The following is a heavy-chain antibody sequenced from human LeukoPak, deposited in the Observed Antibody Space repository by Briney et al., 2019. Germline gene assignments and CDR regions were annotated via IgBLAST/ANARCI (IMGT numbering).Heavy chain of an antibody. CDR3: ARNVAITGTCDY. CDR1: GYTFTGYY. V-gene: IGHV1-2*02. Sequence: EASVKVSCKASGYTFTGYYMHWVRQAPGQGLEWMGWINPNSGGTNYAEKFQGRVTMTRDTSISTAYMELSRLRSDDTAVYYCARNVAITGTCDYWGQGTLVTVSS. D-gene: IGHD2-8*02. CDR2: INPNSGGT. J-gene: IGHJ4*02.